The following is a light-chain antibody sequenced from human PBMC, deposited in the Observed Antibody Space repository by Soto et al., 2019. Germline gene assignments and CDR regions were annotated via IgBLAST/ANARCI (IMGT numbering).Light chain of an antibody. Sequence: QSALTQPASVSGSPGQSITISCTGTSSDVGGYNYVSWYQQHPGKAPKLMIYDVSNRPSGVSNRFSGSKSVNSAAMTILGXXXXXXXXXYCSSYTSSSTLLYVFGTGTKLTV. CDR1: SSDVGGYNY. CDR2: DVS. J-gene: IGLJ1*01. V-gene: IGLV2-14*01. CDR3: SSYTSSSTLLYV.